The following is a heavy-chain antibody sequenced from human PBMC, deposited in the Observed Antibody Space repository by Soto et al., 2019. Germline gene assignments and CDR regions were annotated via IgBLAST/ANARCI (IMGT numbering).Heavy chain of an antibody. CDR1: GYTFTTYY. V-gene: IGHV1-46*01. J-gene: IGHJ3*02. CDR2: INPSGGST. Sequence: ASVKVSCKASGYTFTTYYIHWVRQAPGQGLEWMGIINPSGGSTSYAQKFRGRVTMTRDTSTSTVYMELSSLTSEDTGVYYCARDRPITVTAGHAFDIWGQGTMVTV. CDR3: ARDRPITVTAGHAFDI. D-gene: IGHD4-17*01.